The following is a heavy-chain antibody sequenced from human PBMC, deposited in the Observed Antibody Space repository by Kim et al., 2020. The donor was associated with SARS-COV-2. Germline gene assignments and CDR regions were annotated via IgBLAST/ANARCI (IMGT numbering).Heavy chain of an antibody. D-gene: IGHD3-9*01. J-gene: IGHJ4*02. V-gene: IGHV4-34*01. CDR1: GGSFSGYY. CDR3: ARAPPRYFDWLRTYYFDY. CDR2: INHSGST. Sequence: SETLSLTCAVYGGSFSGYYWSWIRQPPGKGLEWIGKINHSGSTNYNPSLKSRVTISVDTSKNQFSLKLSSVTAADTAVYYCARAPPRYFDWLRTYYFDYWGQGTLVTVSS.